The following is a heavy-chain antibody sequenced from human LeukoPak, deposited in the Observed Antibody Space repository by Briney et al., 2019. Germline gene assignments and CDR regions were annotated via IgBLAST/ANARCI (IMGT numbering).Heavy chain of an antibody. CDR3: ARTKIAAAGTFDY. J-gene: IGHJ4*02. D-gene: IGHD6-13*01. CDR2: ISYDGSNK. CDR1: GFTFSSYA. Sequence: GRSLRLSCAASGFTFSSYAMHWVRQAPGKGLEWVAVISYDGSNKYYADSVKGRFTISRDNSKNSLYLQMNSLRAEDTAVYYCARTKIAAAGTFDYWGQGTLVTVSS. V-gene: IGHV3-30*04.